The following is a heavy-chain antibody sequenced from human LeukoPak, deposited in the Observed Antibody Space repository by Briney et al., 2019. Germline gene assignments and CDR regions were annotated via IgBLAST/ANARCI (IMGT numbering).Heavy chain of an antibody. D-gene: IGHD6-19*01. V-gene: IGHV4-34*01. CDR1: GGSFSGYY. CDR2: INHSGST. J-gene: IGHJ4*02. Sequence: SETLSLTCAVYGGSFSGYYWSWIRQPPGKGLEWIGEINHSGSTNYNPSLKSRVTISVDTSKNQFSLKLNSVTAADTAVYYCARDSGGAGGAAFDYWGQGTLVTVSS. CDR3: ARDSGGAGGAAFDY.